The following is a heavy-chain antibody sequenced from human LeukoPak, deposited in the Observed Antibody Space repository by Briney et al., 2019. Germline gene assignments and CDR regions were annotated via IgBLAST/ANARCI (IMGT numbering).Heavy chain of an antibody. V-gene: IGHV4-39*01. CDR2: MFYSASA. CDR1: GGAISSSTHY. D-gene: IGHD6-19*01. CDR3: ARLVRSSGWYPDY. Sequence: SETLSLTCTVSGGAISSSTHYWGWIRQPPGKGLEWIGGMFYSASAFYNPSLRSRVTISVDTSKNQFSLRLTSVTAADTAVYYCARLVRSSGWYPDYWGQGTLVTVSS. J-gene: IGHJ4*02.